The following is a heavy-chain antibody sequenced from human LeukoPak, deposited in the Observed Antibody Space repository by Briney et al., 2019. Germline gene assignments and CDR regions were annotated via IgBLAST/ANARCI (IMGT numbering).Heavy chain of an antibody. J-gene: IGHJ6*02. CDR3: ARGPSLALLAEGYYYYGMDV. CDR2: INHSGST. Sequence: ASETLSLTCAVYGGSFSGYYWSWIRQPPGKGLEWIGEINHSGSTNYNPSLKSRVTISVDTSKNQFSLKLSSVTAADTAVYYCARGPSLALLAEGYYYYGMDVWGQGTTVTVSS. D-gene: IGHD2-15*01. V-gene: IGHV4-34*01. CDR1: GGSFSGYY.